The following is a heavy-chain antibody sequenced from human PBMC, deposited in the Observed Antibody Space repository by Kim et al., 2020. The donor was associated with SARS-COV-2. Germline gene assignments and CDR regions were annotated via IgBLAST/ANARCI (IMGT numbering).Heavy chain of an antibody. CDR2: ISSSSSYI. CDR3: ARSTYTSDQRWFDP. J-gene: IGHJ5*02. CDR1: GFTFSTYS. V-gene: IGHV3-21*04. D-gene: IGHD6-19*01. Sequence: GGSLRLSCAASGFTFSTYSMNWVRQAPGKGLEWVSFISSSSSYIYYADSVKGRFTISRDNAKNSLYLQMNSLGAEDTAVYYCARSTYTSDQRWFDPWGQGTLVTVSS.